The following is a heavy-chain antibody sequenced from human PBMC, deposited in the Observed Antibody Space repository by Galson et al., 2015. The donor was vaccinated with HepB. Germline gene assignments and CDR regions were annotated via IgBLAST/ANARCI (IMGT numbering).Heavy chain of an antibody. CDR2: INAGNGNT. CDR3: ARDTLGYCSGGSCYHLAFDI. V-gene: IGHV1-3*01. Sequence: VKVSCKASGYTFTSYAMHWVRQAPGQRLEWMGWINAGNGNTKYSQKFQGRVTITRDTSASTAYMELSSLRSEDTAVYYCARDTLGYCSGGSCYHLAFDIWGQGTMVTVSS. CDR1: GYTFTSYA. D-gene: IGHD2-15*01. J-gene: IGHJ3*02.